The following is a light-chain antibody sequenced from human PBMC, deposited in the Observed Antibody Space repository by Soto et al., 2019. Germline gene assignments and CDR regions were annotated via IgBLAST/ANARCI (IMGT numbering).Light chain of an antibody. J-gene: IGKJ4*01. Sequence: DIQMTQSPSSLSASVGDRVTITCRGSQSISNYLHWYQQKPGKAPKVLIYAASSLQSGVPSRFSGSGSGTDFTLTISSLQPEDFATYYCQQSYSSPRLTFGGGTKVEIK. CDR1: QSISNY. CDR2: AAS. V-gene: IGKV1-39*01. CDR3: QQSYSSPRLT.